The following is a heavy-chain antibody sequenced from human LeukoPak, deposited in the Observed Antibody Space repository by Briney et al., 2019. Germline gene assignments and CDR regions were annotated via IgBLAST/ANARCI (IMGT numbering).Heavy chain of an antibody. CDR1: GFTFSGSE. V-gene: IGHV3-48*03. D-gene: IGHD4-17*01. J-gene: IGHJ4*02. CDR2: ISTTGSTI. Sequence: GSLRLSCAASGFTFSGSEMSWVRQAPGKGLEWVSYISTTGSTIYYADSVKGRFTISRDNAKNSLYLQMSSLRAEDTAVYYCARGDDYGDNSFDYWGQGTLVTVSS. CDR3: ARGDDYGDNSFDY.